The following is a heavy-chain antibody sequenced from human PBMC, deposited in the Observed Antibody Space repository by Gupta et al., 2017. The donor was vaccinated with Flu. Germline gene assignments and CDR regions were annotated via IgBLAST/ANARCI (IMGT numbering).Heavy chain of an antibody. Sequence: QVQLQESGPGLVKPSQTLSLTCTVSGGSISSAIYYWNWSRQPAGKGLEWIGRIYTSGKTNYNPSLKSRVSISVDTSKDQFSLKLSSVTAADTAVYYCARDTTVTTWGGGDFDYWGKGILVTVSS. CDR2: IYTSGKT. D-gene: IGHD4-17*01. CDR3: ARDTTVTTWGGGDFDY. V-gene: IGHV4-61*02. CDR1: GGSISSAIYY. J-gene: IGHJ4*02.